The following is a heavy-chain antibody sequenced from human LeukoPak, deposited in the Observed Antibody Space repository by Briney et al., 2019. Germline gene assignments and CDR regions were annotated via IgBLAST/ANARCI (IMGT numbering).Heavy chain of an antibody. CDR3: ARAYSSSWYWNWFDP. Sequence: SETLSLTCTVSGYSISSGYYWGWIRQPPGRGLEWIGNIYPTGSTYYNPSLKSRVTISVDTSKNQFSLKVSSVSAADTAVYYCARAYSSSWYWNWFDPWGQGTLVTVSS. CDR2: IYPTGST. V-gene: IGHV4-38-2*02. J-gene: IGHJ5*02. CDR1: GYSISSGYY. D-gene: IGHD6-13*01.